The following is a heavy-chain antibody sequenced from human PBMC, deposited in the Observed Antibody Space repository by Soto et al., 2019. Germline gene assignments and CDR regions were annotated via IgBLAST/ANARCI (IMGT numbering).Heavy chain of an antibody. CDR1: GGSISSYY. V-gene: IGHV4-59*01. D-gene: IGHD2-2*01. Sequence: PSETLSLTCTVSGGSISSYYWSWIRQPPGKGLEWIGYIYYSGSTNYNPSLKSRVTISVDTSKNQFSLKLSSVTAADTAVYYCANSVVPAYFDYWGQGTLVTSPQ. CDR3: ANSVVPAYFDY. CDR2: IYYSGST. J-gene: IGHJ4*02.